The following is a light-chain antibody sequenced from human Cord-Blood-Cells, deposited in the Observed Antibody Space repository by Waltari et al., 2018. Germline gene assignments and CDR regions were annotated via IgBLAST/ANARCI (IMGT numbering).Light chain of an antibody. V-gene: IGLV2-14*01. CDR1: SSHVGGYNY. J-gene: IGLJ1*01. CDR3: SSYTSSSTYV. Sequence: QSALTQPASMSGSPGQSITISCTGTSSHVGGYNYVSWYQQHPGKAPKLMIYDVSNRPSGVSNRFSGSKSGNTASLTISGLQAEDEADYYCSSYTSSSTYVFGTGTKVTVL. CDR2: DVS.